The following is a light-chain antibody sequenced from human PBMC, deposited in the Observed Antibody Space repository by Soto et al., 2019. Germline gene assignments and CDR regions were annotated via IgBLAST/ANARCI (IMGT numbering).Light chain of an antibody. CDR3: LQHNSYPWT. J-gene: IGKJ1*01. Sequence: DTQMTQSPSTLSASVGDRVTITCRASQSISRWLAWYKQKPGKAPKRLIYAASSLQSGVPSRFSGSGSGTEFTLTISSLQPEDFATYYCLQHNSYPWTFGQGTK. CDR2: AAS. CDR1: QSISRW. V-gene: IGKV1-5*01.